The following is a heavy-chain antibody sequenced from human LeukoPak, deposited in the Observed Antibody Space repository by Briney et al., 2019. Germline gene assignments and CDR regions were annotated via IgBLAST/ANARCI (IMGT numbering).Heavy chain of an antibody. CDR2: IWHDGSNK. CDR1: GFTFSSYG. V-gene: IGHV3-30*02. J-gene: IGHJ4*02. CDR3: AKARGRGDYVWGSYLDY. Sequence: GGSLRLSCAASGFTFSSYGMHWVRQAPGKGLEWVAVIWHDGSNKYYADSVKGRFTISRDNSKNTLYLQMNSLRAEDTAVYYCAKARGRGDYVWGSYLDYWGREPWSPSPQ. D-gene: IGHD3-16*01.